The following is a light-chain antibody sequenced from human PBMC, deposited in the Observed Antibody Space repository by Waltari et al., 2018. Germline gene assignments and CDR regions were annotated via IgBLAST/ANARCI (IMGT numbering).Light chain of an antibody. V-gene: IGKV3-11*01. CDR2: SAS. CDR1: QSVSSS. CDR3: YQHSSGYT. Sequence: VILTQSPATLSLSPGERVTLSCRASQSVSSSLAWYQQKPGQAPRLLIYSASSRATDSPDRFSGSGSGTEFTLTISSLEAEDVGVYHCYQHSSGYTFGPGTKLDVK. J-gene: IGKJ3*01.